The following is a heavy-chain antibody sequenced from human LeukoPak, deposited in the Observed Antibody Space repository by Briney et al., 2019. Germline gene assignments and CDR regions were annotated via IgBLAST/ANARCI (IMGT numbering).Heavy chain of an antibody. Sequence: GGSLRLSCAASGFTFNTYTMNWVRLVPGKGLEWVSLITGNGVSTYYADSVKGRFTISRDNSKNTLSLQMNSLRAEDTAVYYCAKGLHSSSWYSDSWGQGTLVTVSS. J-gene: IGHJ4*02. CDR3: AKGLHSSSWYSDS. V-gene: IGHV3-23*01. D-gene: IGHD6-13*01. CDR2: ITGNGVST. CDR1: GFTFNTYT.